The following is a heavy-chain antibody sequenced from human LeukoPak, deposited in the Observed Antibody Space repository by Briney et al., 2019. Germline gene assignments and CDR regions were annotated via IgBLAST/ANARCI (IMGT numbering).Heavy chain of an antibody. D-gene: IGHD3-9*01. V-gene: IGHV3-20*04. Sequence: TGGSLRLSCAASGLTFDDYGMNWVRQTPGKGLEWVSGINWNGGSTGYADSVRGRFTISRDNAKNSLYLQMNSLRAEDTALYYCGRVNYDILTGYSWGGDFWGQGTLVTVSS. CDR1: GLTFDDYG. CDR3: GRVNYDILTGYSWGGDF. CDR2: INWNGGST. J-gene: IGHJ4*02.